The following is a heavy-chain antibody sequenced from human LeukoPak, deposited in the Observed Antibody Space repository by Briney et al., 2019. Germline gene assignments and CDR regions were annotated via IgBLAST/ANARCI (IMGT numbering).Heavy chain of an antibody. V-gene: IGHV1-46*01. Sequence: ASVKVSCKASGYTFTNYYMHWVRQAPGQGLEWMGIINPSGGSTNYAQRFQGRVTMTRDTSTSTVYMELSSLRSEDTAVYYCAREHSGYDSWGQGTLLTVSS. CDR3: AREHSGYDS. CDR2: INPSGGST. D-gene: IGHD5-12*01. CDR1: GYTFTNYY. J-gene: IGHJ5*02.